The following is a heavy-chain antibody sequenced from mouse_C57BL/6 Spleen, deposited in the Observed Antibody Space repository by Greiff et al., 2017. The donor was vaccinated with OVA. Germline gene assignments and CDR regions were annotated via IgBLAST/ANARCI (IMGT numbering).Heavy chain of an antibody. D-gene: IGHD1-1*01. Sequence: EVKVVESGEGLVKPGGSLKLSCAASGFTFSSYAMSWVRQTPEKRLEWVAYISSGGDYIYYADTVKGRFTISRDNARNTLYLQMSSLKSEDTAMYYCTREGFDYYGSSGHYFDYWGQGTTLTVSS. CDR2: ISSGGDYI. CDR1: GFTFSSYA. J-gene: IGHJ2*01. CDR3: TREGFDYYGSSGHYFDY. V-gene: IGHV5-9-1*02.